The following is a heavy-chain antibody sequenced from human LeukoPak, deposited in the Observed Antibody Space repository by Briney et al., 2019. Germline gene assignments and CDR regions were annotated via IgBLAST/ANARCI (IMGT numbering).Heavy chain of an antibody. D-gene: IGHD1-26*01. V-gene: IGHV3-21*01. CDR3: AREPTVGTPPA. J-gene: IGHJ4*02. CDR1: GFTFSIYS. Sequence: GGSLRLSCAASGFTFSIYSINWVRQAPGKGLEWVSSISSSSRYIYYADPVKGRFTISRDNAKNSLYLHMNSLRAEDTAVYFCAREPTVGTPPAWGQGTLVTVSS. CDR2: ISSSSRYI.